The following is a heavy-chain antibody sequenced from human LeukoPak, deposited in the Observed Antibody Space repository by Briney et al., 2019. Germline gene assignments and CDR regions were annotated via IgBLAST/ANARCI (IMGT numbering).Heavy chain of an antibody. CDR3: ARDLDYTSTYIEAFDF. D-gene: IGHD3-3*01. J-gene: IGHJ3*01. Sequence: ASVTVSCKASGYTFSDYYIHWVRQAPGQGLEWMGWISPNSGGTNYAQKFQGRVTMTRDTSISTAYMELSRLRSDDTAVYYCARDLDYTSTYIEAFDFWGQGTGVRVS. V-gene: IGHV1-2*02. CDR2: ISPNSGGT. CDR1: GYTFSDYY.